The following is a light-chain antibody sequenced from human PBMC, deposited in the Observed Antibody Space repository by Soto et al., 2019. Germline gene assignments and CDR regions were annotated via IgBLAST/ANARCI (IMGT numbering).Light chain of an antibody. Sequence: QSVLTQPASVSGSPGQSITISCTRTSSDVGRYNYVSWYQQYPGKAPKLMIYDVSGRPSGVSDRFSGSKSGNTASLTISGLQAEDEADYYCNSYTGTSARYVFGTGTKVTVL. CDR3: NSYTGTSARYV. V-gene: IGLV2-14*03. CDR2: DVS. CDR1: SSDVGRYNY. J-gene: IGLJ1*01.